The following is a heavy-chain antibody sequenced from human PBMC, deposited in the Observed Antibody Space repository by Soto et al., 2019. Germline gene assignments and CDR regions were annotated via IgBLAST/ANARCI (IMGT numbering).Heavy chain of an antibody. CDR2: INHSGST. J-gene: IGHJ4*02. Sequence: SETLSLTCAVYGGSFSGYYWSWIRQPPGKGLEWIGEINHSGSTNYNPSLKSRVTISVDTSKNQFSLKLSSVTAADTAVYYCARAEVEWRLMYSSRMSQLYYFDYWGQGTLVTVSS. V-gene: IGHV4-34*01. CDR1: GGSFSGYY. D-gene: IGHD6-13*01. CDR3: ARAEVEWRLMYSSRMSQLYYFDY.